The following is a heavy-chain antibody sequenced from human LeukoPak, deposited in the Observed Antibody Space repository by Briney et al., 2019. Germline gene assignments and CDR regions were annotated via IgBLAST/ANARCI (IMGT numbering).Heavy chain of an antibody. CDR2: INAGNGNT. Sequence: GASVKVSCKASGGTFSSYAISWVRQAPGQRLEWMGWINAGNGNTKYSQKSQGRVTITRDTSASTAYMELSSLRSEDTAVYYCARGTGIAAALQWGQGTLVTVSS. D-gene: IGHD6-13*01. J-gene: IGHJ4*02. CDR3: ARGTGIAAALQ. CDR1: GGTFSSYA. V-gene: IGHV1-3*01.